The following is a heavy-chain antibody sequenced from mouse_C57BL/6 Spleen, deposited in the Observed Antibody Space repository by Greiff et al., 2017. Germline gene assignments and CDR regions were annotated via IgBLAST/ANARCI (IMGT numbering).Heavy chain of an antibody. J-gene: IGHJ3*01. CDR2: ISDGGSYT. CDR1: GFTFSSYA. CDR3: ASLGESAY. V-gene: IGHV5-4*01. D-gene: IGHD4-1*01. Sequence: DVQLVESGGGLVKPGGSLKLSCAASGFTFSSYAMSWVRQTPEKRLEWVATISDGGSYTYYPDNVKGRFTISRDNAKNNLYLQMSHLKSEDTAMYYCASLGESAYWGQGTLVTVSA.